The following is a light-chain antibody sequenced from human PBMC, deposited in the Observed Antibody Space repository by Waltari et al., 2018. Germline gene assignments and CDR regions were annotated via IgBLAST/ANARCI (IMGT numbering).Light chain of an antibody. CDR2: KVN. V-gene: IGLV2-14*01. Sequence: QSALTQPASVSGSPGQSITISCTGTSSDVGFYDFVSWFPQHPGKAPKGLIYKVNNRPLRVSTRFTCDKSANTASLTISGLQAEDEADYYCSSYTRRSYWVFGGGTQLTVL. CDR3: SSYTRRSYWV. CDR1: SSDVGFYDF. J-gene: IGLJ3*02.